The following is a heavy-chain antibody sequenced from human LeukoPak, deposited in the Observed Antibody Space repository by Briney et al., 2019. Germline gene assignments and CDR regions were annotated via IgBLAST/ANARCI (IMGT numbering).Heavy chain of an antibody. CDR2: LYGGGNT. D-gene: IGHD7-27*01. CDR3: ARERDNSGPFDY. J-gene: IGHJ4*02. Sequence: GSLRLSCAASGFTVSSNDMSWVRQAPGKGLEWVSILYGGGNTYYADSVKGRFTISRDNSKNTLYLQMNSLRAEDTAMYYCARERDNSGPFDYWGQGTLVTVSS. CDR1: GFTVSSND. V-gene: IGHV3-53*01.